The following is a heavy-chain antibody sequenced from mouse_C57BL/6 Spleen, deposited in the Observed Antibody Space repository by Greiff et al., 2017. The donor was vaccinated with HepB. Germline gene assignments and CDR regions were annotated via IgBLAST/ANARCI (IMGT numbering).Heavy chain of an antibody. CDR2: IYPGSGST. D-gene: IGHD2-1*01. V-gene: IGHV1-55*01. Sequence: QVQLQQPGAELVKPGASVKMSCKASGYTFTSYWITWVKQRPGQGLEWIGDIYPGSGSTNYNEKFKSKATLTVDTSSSTAYMQLSSLTSEDSAVYYCARHGNPYYYAMDYWGQGTSVTVSS. CDR3: ARHGNPYYYAMDY. J-gene: IGHJ4*01. CDR1: GYTFTSYW.